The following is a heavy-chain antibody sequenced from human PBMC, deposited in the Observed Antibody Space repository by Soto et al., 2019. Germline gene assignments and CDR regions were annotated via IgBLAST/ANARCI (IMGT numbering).Heavy chain of an antibody. Sequence: QVHLVQSGAEVKKPGASVKVSCKGSGYAFTTYGITWVRQAPGQGLEWMGWISAQNGNTNYAQKLQGRVTVTRDTSTSTAYMELRSLRSDDTAVYYCARGRYGDYWGQEALVTVSS. CDR1: GYAFTTYG. J-gene: IGHJ4*02. V-gene: IGHV1-18*01. D-gene: IGHD1-1*01. CDR3: ARGRYGDY. CDR2: ISAQNGNT.